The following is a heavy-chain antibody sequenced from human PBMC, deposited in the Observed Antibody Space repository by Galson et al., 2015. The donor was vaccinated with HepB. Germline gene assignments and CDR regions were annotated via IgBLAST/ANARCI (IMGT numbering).Heavy chain of an antibody. CDR1: GFTFSRYA. CDR2: ITSSGGKA. J-gene: IGHJ4*02. V-gene: IGHV3-23*01. D-gene: IGHD2-15*01. Sequence: SLRLSCAASGFTFSRYAMTWVRQAPGKGLEWVSSITSSGGKAYYTDSVKGRFTISRDNSRNTVLLQLNSLRAEDTAVYYCAKDGIMVANNPYQLHFWGQGTLASVSS. CDR3: AKDGIMVANNPYQLHF.